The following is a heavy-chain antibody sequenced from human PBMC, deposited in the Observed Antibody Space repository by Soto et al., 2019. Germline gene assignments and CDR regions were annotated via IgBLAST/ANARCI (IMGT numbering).Heavy chain of an antibody. V-gene: IGHV3-23*01. CDR2: ISGSGDST. J-gene: IGHJ6*02. CDR1: GFTFSTYA. CDR3: AKDQVTIFGVASYGLDV. Sequence: GGSLRLSCAASGFTFSTYAMSWVRQAPGKGLEWVSGISGSGDSTYYADSVKGRFTISRDNSKNTLYLQMRSLRVEDTAQYYCAKDQVTIFGVASYGLDVWGQGTTVTVSS. D-gene: IGHD3-3*01.